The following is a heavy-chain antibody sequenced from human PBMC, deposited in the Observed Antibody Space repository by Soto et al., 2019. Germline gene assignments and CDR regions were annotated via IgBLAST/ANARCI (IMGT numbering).Heavy chain of an antibody. D-gene: IGHD1-26*01. V-gene: IGHV4-30-4*01. CDR3: ARGRVWARGGRRWYFDL. CDR1: DVAIRSGSFF. CDR2: LRLNSGP. J-gene: IGHJ2*01. Sequence: QESLQESGPRVVKPSETLSLTCTVSDVAIRSGSFFWTWVRQSPGKGLEGIGDLRLNSGPLYKPSLKSRVRFSVDMSRNQFFLRLTSVSGADSGIYYCARGRVWARGGRRWYFDLWGPGTPVTVSS.